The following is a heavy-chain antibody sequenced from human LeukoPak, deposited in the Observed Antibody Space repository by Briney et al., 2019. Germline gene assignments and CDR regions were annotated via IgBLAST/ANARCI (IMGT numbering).Heavy chain of an antibody. CDR2: INPNSGGT. D-gene: IGHD6-19*01. Sequence: ASVKVSCKTSGYTFTAYYMHWVRQAPGQGLEWMGWINPNSGGTDYAQKLQGRVTMTRDTSISTAYMELSRLRSDDTAVYYCARDQVYNSAQGVVDYWGQGTLVTVSS. J-gene: IGHJ4*02. V-gene: IGHV1-2*02. CDR3: ARDQVYNSAQGVVDY. CDR1: GYTFTAYY.